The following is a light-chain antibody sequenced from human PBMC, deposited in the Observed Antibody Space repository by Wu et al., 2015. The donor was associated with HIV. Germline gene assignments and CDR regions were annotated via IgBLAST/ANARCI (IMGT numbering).Light chain of an antibody. CDR3: QQYGNSPWT. CDR1: QSVSSTS. Sequence: EIVLTQSPGTLSLSPGERATLSCRASQSVSSTSLAWYQQKSGQAPKLLIYGASNRATGIPDRFSGGGSGTDFTLTISRLEPEDFAVYYCQQYGNSPWTFGHGTKVEIK. J-gene: IGKJ1*01. CDR2: GAS. V-gene: IGKV3-20*01.